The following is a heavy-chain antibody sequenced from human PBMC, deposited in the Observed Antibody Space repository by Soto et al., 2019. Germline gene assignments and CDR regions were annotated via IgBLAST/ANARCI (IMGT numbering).Heavy chain of an antibody. CDR2: ISGSGGST. V-gene: IGHV3-23*01. D-gene: IGHD3-22*01. CDR1: GFTFSSYA. J-gene: IGHJ4*02. Sequence: GGSLRLSCAASGFTFSSYAMSWVRQAPGKGLEWVSAISGSGGSTYYADSVKGRFTISRDNSKNSLYLQLSSLTSEDTAFYFCAKDDSSGFYGYFDHWGPGALVTVSS. CDR3: AKDDSSGFYGYFDH.